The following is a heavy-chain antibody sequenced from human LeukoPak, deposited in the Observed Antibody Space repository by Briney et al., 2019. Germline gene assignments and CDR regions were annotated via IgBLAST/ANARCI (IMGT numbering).Heavy chain of an antibody. Sequence: GGSLRLSCAASGFTFSSYAMSWVRQAPGKGLEWVSGISGSDGSTNYADSVKGRFTISRENSKNTLYLQMNSLRAEDTAVYYCARGSPMLRGRPFDYWGQGTLVTVSS. D-gene: IGHD3-10*01. V-gene: IGHV3-23*01. J-gene: IGHJ4*02. CDR3: ARGSPMLRGRPFDY. CDR1: GFTFSSYA. CDR2: ISGSDGST.